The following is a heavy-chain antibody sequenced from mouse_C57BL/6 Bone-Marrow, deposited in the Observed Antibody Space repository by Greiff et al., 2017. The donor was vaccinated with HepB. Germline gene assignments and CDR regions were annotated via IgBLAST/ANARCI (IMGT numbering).Heavy chain of an antibody. CDR2: IRNKANGYTT. V-gene: IGHV7-3*01. CDR1: GFTFTDYY. CDR3: ARYEGSYYFDY. J-gene: IGHJ2*01. Sequence: EVKLVESGGGLVQPGGSLSLSCAASGFTFTDYYMSWVRQPPGKALEWLGFIRNKANGYTTEYSASVKGRFTISRDNSQSILYLQMNALRAEDSATYYCARYEGSYYFDYWGQGTTLTVSS.